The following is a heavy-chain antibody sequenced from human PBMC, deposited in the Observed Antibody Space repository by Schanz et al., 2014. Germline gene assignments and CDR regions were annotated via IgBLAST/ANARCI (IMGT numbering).Heavy chain of an antibody. CDR2: IIPSLGLA. Sequence: QVQLVQSGAEVKKPGSSVKVSCKASGGTFSSFGINWVRQAPGQGLEWMGRIIPSLGLAKYEQKFQDKVTITADTSTTTAYMELSGLRSDDTAVYYCARDRRECGAEYYSVEVFEIWGQGTLVIVSS. CDR1: GGTFSSFG. CDR3: ARDRRECGAEYYSVEVFEI. J-gene: IGHJ4*02. V-gene: IGHV1-69*04. D-gene: IGHD2-21*01.